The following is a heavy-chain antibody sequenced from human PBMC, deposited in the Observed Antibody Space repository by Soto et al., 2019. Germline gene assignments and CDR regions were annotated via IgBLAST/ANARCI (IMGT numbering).Heavy chain of an antibody. J-gene: IGHJ6*02. V-gene: IGHV5-51*01. CDR2: IYPGDSGT. Sequence: GESLKISCKGSGYSFTSYWIGWVRQMPGKGLEWMGIIYPGDSGTRYSPSFQGQVTISADKSISTAYLQWSSLKASDTAMYYCARRPTGSSTSWPYYYGMDVWGQGTTVTVSS. CDR3: ARRPTGSSTSWPYYYGMDV. D-gene: IGHD2-2*01. CDR1: GYSFTSYW.